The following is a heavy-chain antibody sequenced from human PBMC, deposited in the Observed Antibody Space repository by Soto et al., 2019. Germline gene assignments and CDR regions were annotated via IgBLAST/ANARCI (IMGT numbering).Heavy chain of an antibody. D-gene: IGHD3-10*01. CDR3: ARDELWSPFDY. Sequence: SETLSLTCTVSGGSISSYYWSWIRQPPGKGLEWIGYIYYSGSTNYNPSLKSRVTISVDTSKNQFSLKLSSVTAADTAVYYCARDELWSPFDYWGQGTLVTVSS. CDR2: IYYSGST. CDR1: GGSISSYY. J-gene: IGHJ4*02. V-gene: IGHV4-59*01.